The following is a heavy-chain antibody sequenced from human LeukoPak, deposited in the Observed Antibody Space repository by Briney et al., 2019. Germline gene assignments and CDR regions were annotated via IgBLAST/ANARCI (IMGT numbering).Heavy chain of an antibody. D-gene: IGHD5-24*01. CDR2: ISGSGGST. Sequence: GGSLRLSCAASGFTFSSYAMSWVRQAPGKGLEWVSAISGSGGSTYYADSVKGRFTISRDNSKNTLHLQMNSLRAEDTAVYYCAKDLGWLQMNYWGQGTLVTVSS. CDR3: AKDLGWLQMNY. V-gene: IGHV3-23*01. J-gene: IGHJ4*02. CDR1: GFTFSSYA.